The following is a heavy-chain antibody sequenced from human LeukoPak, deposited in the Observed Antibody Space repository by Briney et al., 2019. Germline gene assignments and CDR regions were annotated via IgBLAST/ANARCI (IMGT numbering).Heavy chain of an antibody. V-gene: IGHV1-46*01. J-gene: IGHJ4*02. CDR3: ARALYGSAFAIGY. D-gene: IGHD6-19*01. CDR1: GYTFTGYY. Sequence: ASVKVSCKASGYTFTGYYMYWVRRAPGQGLEWMGIINPSGGSTSYAQKFQGRVTMTTDTSMPTVYMELSSLRSEDTAVYHCARALYGSAFAIGYWGQGTLVTVSS. CDR2: INPSGGST.